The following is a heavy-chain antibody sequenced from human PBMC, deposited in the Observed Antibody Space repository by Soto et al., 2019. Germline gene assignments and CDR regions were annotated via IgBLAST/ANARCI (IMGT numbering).Heavy chain of an antibody. J-gene: IGHJ6*02. CDR1: GFTFRNYD. V-gene: IGHV3-13*05. Sequence: EVQLVESGGGLVQPGGSLRLSCEASGFTFRNYDMHWVRQGTGKGLEWVSGISAAGGPDYADSVEGRFTISRENAQNSFFLQMNSLRVGYTAVYYCARTDRDFYGLEVWGQGTTVFVSS. CDR2: ISAAGGP. CDR3: ARTDRDFYGLEV.